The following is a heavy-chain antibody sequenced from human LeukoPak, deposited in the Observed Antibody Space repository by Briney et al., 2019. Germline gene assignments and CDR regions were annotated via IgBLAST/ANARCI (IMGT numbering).Heavy chain of an antibody. CDR3: ARASAAFIKHGDLPKPFDY. V-gene: IGHV1-46*01. D-gene: IGHD4-17*01. CDR1: GYTFTSYY. J-gene: IGHJ4*02. Sequence: ASVKVSCRASGYTFTSYYMHWVRQAPGQGLEWMGIINPSGGSTSYAQKFQGRVTMTRDTSTSTVYMELSSLRSEDTAVYYCARASAAFIKHGDLPKPFDYWGQGTLVTVSS. CDR2: INPSGGST.